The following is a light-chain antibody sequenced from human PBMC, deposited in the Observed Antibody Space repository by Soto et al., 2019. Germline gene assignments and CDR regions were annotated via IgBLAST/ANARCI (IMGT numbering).Light chain of an antibody. J-gene: IGLJ2*01. Sequence: SYELTQPPSVSVAQGRTARITCGGNNVGSKGVNWYQQKPGQAPVLVVYDDTGRPSGIPERFSGSISSNTATLTVSRVEAGDEADYYCQVWDSSSDHPVVFGGGTNFTVL. CDR2: DDT. CDR3: QVWDSSSDHPVV. CDR1: NVGSKG. V-gene: IGLV3-21*02.